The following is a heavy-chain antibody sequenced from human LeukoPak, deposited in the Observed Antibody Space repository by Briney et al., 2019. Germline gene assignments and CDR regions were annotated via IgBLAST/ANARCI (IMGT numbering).Heavy chain of an antibody. Sequence: ASVKVSCKASGFTFSTSAVQWVRQAPGQGLEWMGWINPNSGGTNYAQKFQGRVTMTRDTSISTAYMELSRLRSDDTAVYYCARGTRHSSSWYVARGWHFDYWGQGTLVTVSS. J-gene: IGHJ4*02. CDR2: INPNSGGT. V-gene: IGHV1-2*02. CDR1: GFTFSTSA. CDR3: ARGTRHSSSWYVARGWHFDY. D-gene: IGHD6-13*01.